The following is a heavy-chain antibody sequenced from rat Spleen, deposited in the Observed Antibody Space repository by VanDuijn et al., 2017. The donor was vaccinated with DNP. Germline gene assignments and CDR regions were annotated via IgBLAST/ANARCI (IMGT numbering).Heavy chain of an antibody. D-gene: IGHD1-5*01. CDR2: ISYSGTT. Sequence: ELQLQESGPGLVEPSQSLSLTCSVTGYSITSCCRWTWIRKFPGNKMEWIGHISYSGTTSYHPSLKSRISITRDTSKNQFFLQLSSVTTEDTATYYCARWNIGTSTLDYWGQGVMVTVSS. V-gene: IGHV3-1*01. CDR1: GYSITSCC. CDR3: ARWNIGTSTLDY. J-gene: IGHJ2*01.